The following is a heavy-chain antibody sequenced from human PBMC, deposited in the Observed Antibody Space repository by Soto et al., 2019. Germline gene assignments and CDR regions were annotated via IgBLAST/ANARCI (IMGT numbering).Heavy chain of an antibody. V-gene: IGHV1-3*01. Sequence: ASVKVSCKASGYTFTSCAMHWVRQAPGQRLEWMGWINAGNGNTKYSQKFQGRVTITRDTSASTAYMELSSLRSEDTAVYYCARDREDIVVVPAAVEDAFDIWGQGTMVTVSS. D-gene: IGHD2-2*01. CDR1: GYTFTSCA. CDR3: ARDREDIVVVPAAVEDAFDI. J-gene: IGHJ3*02. CDR2: INAGNGNT.